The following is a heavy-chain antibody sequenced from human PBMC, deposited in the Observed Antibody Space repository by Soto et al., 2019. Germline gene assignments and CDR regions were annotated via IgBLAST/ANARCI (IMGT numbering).Heavy chain of an antibody. J-gene: IGHJ4*02. CDR1: GGTFSSYT. CDR2: IIPILGIA. D-gene: IGHD5-12*01. V-gene: IGHV1-69*02. CDR3: AVDIVAQSPEIDY. Sequence: QVQLVQSGAEVKKPGSSVKVSCKASGGTFSSYTISWVRQAPGQGLEWMGRIIPILGIANYAQKFQGRVTITADKSTSTAYMELSSLRSEDTAVYYCAVDIVAQSPEIDYWGQGTLVTVSS.